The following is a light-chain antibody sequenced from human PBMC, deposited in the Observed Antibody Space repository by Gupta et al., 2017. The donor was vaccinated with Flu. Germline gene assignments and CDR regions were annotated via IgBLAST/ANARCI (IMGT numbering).Light chain of an antibody. CDR3: SSYTSTNTFYV. V-gene: IGLV2-14*01. CDR1: SSDVGGSNY. Sequence: SALTQPASVSGSPGQSITISCTGTSSDVGGSNYVSWYQQHPGKAPKLMIYDVSNRPSGVSSRFSGSKSGNTASLTISGLEAEDEGDYYCSSYTSTNTFYVFGTGTKVTVL. J-gene: IGLJ1*01. CDR2: DVS.